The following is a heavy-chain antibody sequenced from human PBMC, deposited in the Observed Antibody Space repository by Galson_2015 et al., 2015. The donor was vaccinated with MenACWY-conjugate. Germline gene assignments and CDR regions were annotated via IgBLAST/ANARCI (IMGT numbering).Heavy chain of an antibody. CDR2: IRGSGANT. V-gene: IGHV3-23*01. J-gene: IGHJ6*03. CDR1: GFVFSNYA. CDR3: AKGFDDHFYFMDV. Sequence: SLRLSCAASGFVFSNYAMTWVRQAPGKGLEWVPGIRGSGANTYYAGSARGRFTVSRDNSKNTLFLQMNTLRAEDTAVYYCAKGFDDHFYFMDVWGQGTTVTVSS. D-gene: IGHD3-10*01.